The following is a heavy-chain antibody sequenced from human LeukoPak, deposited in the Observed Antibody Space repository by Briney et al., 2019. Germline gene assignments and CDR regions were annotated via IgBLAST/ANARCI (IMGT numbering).Heavy chain of an antibody. CDR2: IYPGDSDT. J-gene: IGHJ3*02. D-gene: IGHD3-22*01. Sequence: GESLKISCKGSGYSFTSYWIGWVRQMPGKGLEWMGIIYPGDSDTTYSSSFQGQVTISADKYISNAYLQWSSLKDSDTAMYYCARPNGRYYYDSSGYFPFAFDIWGQGTMVTVSS. CDR3: ARPNGRYYYDSSGYFPFAFDI. V-gene: IGHV5-51*01. CDR1: GYSFTSYW.